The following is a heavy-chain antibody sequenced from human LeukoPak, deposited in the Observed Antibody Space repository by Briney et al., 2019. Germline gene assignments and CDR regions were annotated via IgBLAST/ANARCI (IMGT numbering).Heavy chain of an antibody. CDR2: IYYSGST. J-gene: IGHJ4*02. Sequence: SETLSLTCTVSGGSISSGGYYWSWIRQHPGKGLEWIGYIYYSGSTYYNPSLKSRVTISVDTSKNQFSLKLSSVTAADTAVYYCARAANSYGPYYFDYWGQGTLVTVSS. CDR1: GGSISSGGYY. V-gene: IGHV4-31*03. D-gene: IGHD5-18*01. CDR3: ARAANSYGPYYFDY.